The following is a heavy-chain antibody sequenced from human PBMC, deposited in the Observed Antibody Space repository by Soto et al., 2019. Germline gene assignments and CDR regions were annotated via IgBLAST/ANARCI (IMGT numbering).Heavy chain of an antibody. D-gene: IGHD6-19*01. CDR2: ISAYNGNT. J-gene: IGHJ4*02. CDR3: ARVLKPPSGHQRTYYFDY. CDR1: GYTFTSYG. Sequence: ASVKVSCKASGYTFTSYGISWVRQAPGQGLEWMGWISAYNGNTNYAQKLQGRVTMTTDTSTSTAYMELRSLRSDDTAVYYCARVLKPPSGHQRTYYFDYWGPATLVTVSS. V-gene: IGHV1-18*01.